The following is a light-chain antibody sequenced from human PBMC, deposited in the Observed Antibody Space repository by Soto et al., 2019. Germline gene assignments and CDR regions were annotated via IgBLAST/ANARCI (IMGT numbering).Light chain of an antibody. Sequence: QSVLTQSPSASASLGASVKLTCTLSSGHSSYVIAWHQQQPEKGPRYLMKVDSDGSHSKGDGIPDRFSGSSSGAERYLTISSLQSEDEADYYCQTWGTGIQVVFGGGTQLTVL. V-gene: IGLV4-69*01. J-gene: IGLJ2*01. CDR1: SGHSSYV. CDR3: QTWGTGIQVV. CDR2: VDSDGSH.